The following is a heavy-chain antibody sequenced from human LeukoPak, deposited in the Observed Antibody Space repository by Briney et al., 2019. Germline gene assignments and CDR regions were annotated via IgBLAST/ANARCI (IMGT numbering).Heavy chain of an antibody. CDR2: IYTSGST. Sequence: SETLSLTCTVSGGSISSYYWSWIRQPAGKGLEWIGRIYTSGSTNYNPSLKSRVTMSVDTSKNQFSLKLSSVTAADTAVYYCAGTGYYYDSSGYFYWGQGTLVTVSS. CDR1: GGSISSYY. V-gene: IGHV4-4*07. J-gene: IGHJ4*02. CDR3: AGTGYYYDSSGYFY. D-gene: IGHD3-22*01.